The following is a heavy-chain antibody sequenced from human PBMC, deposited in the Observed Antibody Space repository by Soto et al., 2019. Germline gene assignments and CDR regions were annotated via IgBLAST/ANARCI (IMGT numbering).Heavy chain of an antibody. V-gene: IGHV3-73*02. CDR1: GFTFTDSA. CDR3: SRRRDWTATDPLDY. D-gene: IGHD2-21*01. CDR2: IRNKVNTYAT. J-gene: IGHJ4*02. Sequence: EVQLVESGGGLVQPGGSLKLSCAASGFTFTDSAIHWVRQASGKGPEWVGRIRNKVNTYATAYAASVKGRFTIPRDDATGTTYLQMNSLKTEDTAVYYCSRRRDWTATDPLDYWGQGTLVTVSS.